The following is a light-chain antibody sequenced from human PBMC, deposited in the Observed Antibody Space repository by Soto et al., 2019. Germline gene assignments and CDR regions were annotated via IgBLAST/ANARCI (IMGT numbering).Light chain of an antibody. CDR1: DSDVGSTA. CDR2: INN. Sequence: QAVVTQPPSASGAPGQRVTISCSGSDSDVGSTAVNWYQQVPGTAPKLLIFINNQRPSGVPDRFSGSKSGTSASLAISGLQAEDDADYYCSAWDDSLHVWLFGGGTKLTVL. CDR3: SAWDDSLHVWL. J-gene: IGLJ3*02. V-gene: IGLV1-44*01.